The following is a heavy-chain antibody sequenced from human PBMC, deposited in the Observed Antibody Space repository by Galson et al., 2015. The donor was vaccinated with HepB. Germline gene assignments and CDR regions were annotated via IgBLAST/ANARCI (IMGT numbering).Heavy chain of an antibody. J-gene: IGHJ4*02. V-gene: IGHV1-3*01. CDR2: INAGNGNT. CDR3: ARSLMEWGSMVRGVIMKYYFDY. CDR1: GYTFTSYA. Sequence: SVKVSCKASGYTFTSYAMHWVRQAPGQRLEWMGWINAGNGNTKYSQKFQGRVTITRDTSASTAYMELSSLRSEDTAVYYCARSLMEWGSMVRGVIMKYYFDYWGQGTLVTVSS. D-gene: IGHD3-10*01.